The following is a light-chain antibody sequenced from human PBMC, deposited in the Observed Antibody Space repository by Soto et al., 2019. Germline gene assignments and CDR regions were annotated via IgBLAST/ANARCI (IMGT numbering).Light chain of an antibody. CDR2: GAS. Sequence: EIVMTQSPATLSVSPGGRDTLSCRASQSVSSNLAWYQQKPGQAPRLLIYGASTRATGFPARFSGSGSGTEFTLTISSLQSEDFAVYYCQQYKNWPLTFGGGTKVEIK. J-gene: IGKJ4*01. CDR1: QSVSSN. V-gene: IGKV3-15*01. CDR3: QQYKNWPLT.